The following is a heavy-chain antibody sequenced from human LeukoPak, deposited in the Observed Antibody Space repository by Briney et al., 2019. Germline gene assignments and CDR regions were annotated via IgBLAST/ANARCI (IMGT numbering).Heavy chain of an antibody. CDR1: GLSFDDYA. V-gene: IGHV3-43*02. D-gene: IGHD6-13*01. CDR3: AKDTGITPTGISGFFDF. Sequence: GGSLSLSCAASGLSFDDYAMHWVRHAPGKGLEWVALISGVGDSTYYADSVKGRFTISRDNSKAALYLRMSSLRTEDTALYYCAKDTGITPTGISGFFDFWGQGNLVTVSS. CDR2: ISGVGDST. J-gene: IGHJ4*02.